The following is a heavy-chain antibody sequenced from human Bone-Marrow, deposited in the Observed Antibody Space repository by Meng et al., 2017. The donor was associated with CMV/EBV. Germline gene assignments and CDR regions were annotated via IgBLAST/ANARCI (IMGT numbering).Heavy chain of an antibody. D-gene: IGHD2-2*01. V-gene: IGHV4-39*07. CDR1: GGSISSSTYN. CDR3: ARDRLYCSSTSCPKINYYYGMDV. J-gene: IGHJ6*02. Sequence: GSRRLSCTVSGGSISSSTYNWGWIRQPPGKGLEWIGSIYYSGSTNYNPSLKSRVTISVDTSKNQFSLKLSSVTAADTAVYYCARDRLYCSSTSCPKINYYYGMDVWAQGTTVTVSS. CDR2: IYYSGST.